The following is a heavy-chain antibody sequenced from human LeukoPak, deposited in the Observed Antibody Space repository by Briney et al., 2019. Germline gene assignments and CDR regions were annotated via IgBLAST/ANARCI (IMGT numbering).Heavy chain of an antibody. D-gene: IGHD2-21*02. J-gene: IGHJ4*02. CDR3: AKSDSVTLFDY. Sequence: GGSLRLSCAASGFTFNSYALHWVRQAPGKGLEWVAVTSYDGNNKYYAESVKGRFTISRDNSKSMLYLQMNSLRPEDTAVYYCAKSDSVTLFDYWGQGTLVTVSS. CDR2: TSYDGNNK. CDR1: GFTFNSYA. V-gene: IGHV3-30-3*02.